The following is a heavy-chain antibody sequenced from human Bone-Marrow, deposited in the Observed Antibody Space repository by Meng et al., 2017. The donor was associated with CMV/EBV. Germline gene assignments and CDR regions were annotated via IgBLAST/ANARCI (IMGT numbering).Heavy chain of an antibody. Sequence: GGSLRLSCVASGFTFNTYWMSWVRQAPGKGLELVAVIWYDGSNKYYADSVKGRFTISRDNAKNSLYLQMNSLRAEDTAVYYCARVSYYDFWSGYYGGPYFDYWGQGTLVTVSS. J-gene: IGHJ4*02. CDR1: GFTFNTYW. CDR3: ARVSYYDFWSGYYGGPYFDY. V-gene: IGHV3-33*08. D-gene: IGHD3-3*01. CDR2: IWYDGSNK.